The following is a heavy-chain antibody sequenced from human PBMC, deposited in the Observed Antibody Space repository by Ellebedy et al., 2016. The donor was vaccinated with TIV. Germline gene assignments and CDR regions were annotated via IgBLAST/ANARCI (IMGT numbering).Heavy chain of an antibody. CDR2: IYTSGST. D-gene: IGHD1-26*01. CDR1: GGSISSYY. Sequence: MPSETLSLTCTVSGGSISSYYWSWIRQPAGKGLEWIGRIYTSGSTNYDPSLKSRITMSVDTSKALFSLKLSSVTAADTAVYYCARMRGYYFDYWGQGTLVTVSS. J-gene: IGHJ4*02. V-gene: IGHV4-4*07. CDR3: ARMRGYYFDY.